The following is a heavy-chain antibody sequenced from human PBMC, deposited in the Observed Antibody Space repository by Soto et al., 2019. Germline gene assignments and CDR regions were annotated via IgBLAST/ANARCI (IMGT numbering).Heavy chain of an antibody. J-gene: IGHJ4*02. D-gene: IGHD3-22*01. CDR3: VKGEISYDSSAYYPFDS. Sequence: GGSLRLSCSASGFTFSSYAMHWVRQAPGKGLEYVSSISINGGSTHYADSVKGRFTISRDNSRNTQYLQMSSLRADDTAVYYCVKGEISYDSSAYYPFDSWGQGT. CDR1: GFTFSSYA. V-gene: IGHV3-64D*06. CDR2: ISINGGST.